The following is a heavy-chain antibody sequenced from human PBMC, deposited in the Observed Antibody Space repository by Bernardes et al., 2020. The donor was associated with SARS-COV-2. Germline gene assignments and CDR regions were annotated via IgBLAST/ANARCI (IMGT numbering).Heavy chain of an antibody. CDR3: ARSDYDWFLGRGGYYDY. V-gene: IGHV5-51*01. CDR1: GYNLNTYW. J-gene: IGHJ4*02. CDR2: IYPGDSDT. D-gene: IGHD3-9*01. Sequence: GGVLKPPCKGSGYNLNTYWIGWVRQMPGKGLEWMGIIYPGDSDTRYSPSFQGQVTISVDKSISTAYLQWRSLTASDTAIYYCARSDYDWFLGRGGYYDYWGQGTVVSVSS.